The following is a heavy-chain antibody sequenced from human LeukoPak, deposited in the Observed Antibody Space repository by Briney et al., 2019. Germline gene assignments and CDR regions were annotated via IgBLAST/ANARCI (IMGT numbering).Heavy chain of an antibody. CDR1: GGSFSGYY. CDR3: ARWPTGIAVD. J-gene: IGHJ4*02. D-gene: IGHD6-19*01. V-gene: IGHV4-34*01. Sequence: SETLSLTGAVYGGSFSGYYCSWIRQPPGKGLEWIGEINHSGSTNYNPSLKSRVTISVDTSKNQFSLKLSSVTAADTAVYYCARWPTGIAVDWGQGTLVTVSS. CDR2: INHSGST.